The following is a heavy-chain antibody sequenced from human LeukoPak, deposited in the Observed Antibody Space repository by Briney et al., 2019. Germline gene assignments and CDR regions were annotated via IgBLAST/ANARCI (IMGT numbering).Heavy chain of an antibody. Sequence: AGGSLRLFCAASGFTFSSYWMHWVRQGPGKGLVWVSRINSDGSSISYADSVKGRFTISRDNAKNTLYLQMNSLRAEDTAVYYCARDSEVAAIDYWGQGTLVTVSS. CDR1: GFTFSSYW. J-gene: IGHJ4*02. V-gene: IGHV3-74*01. CDR2: INSDGSSI. D-gene: IGHD2-15*01. CDR3: ARDSEVAAIDY.